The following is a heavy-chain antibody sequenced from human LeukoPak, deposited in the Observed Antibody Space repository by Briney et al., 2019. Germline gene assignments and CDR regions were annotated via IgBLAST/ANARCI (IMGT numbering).Heavy chain of an antibody. Sequence: KPSETLSLTCTVSGGSISSYYWSWIRQPPRKGLEWIGYIYYSGSTNYNPSLKSRVTISVDKSKNQFSLKLSSVTAADTAVYYCARGGTGHLDYWGQGTLVTVSS. D-gene: IGHD7-27*01. CDR1: GGSISSYY. J-gene: IGHJ4*02. V-gene: IGHV4-59*12. CDR2: IYYSGST. CDR3: ARGGTGHLDY.